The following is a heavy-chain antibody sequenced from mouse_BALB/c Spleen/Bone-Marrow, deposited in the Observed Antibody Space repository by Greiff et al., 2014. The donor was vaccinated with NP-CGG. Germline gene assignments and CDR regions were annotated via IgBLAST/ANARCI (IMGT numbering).Heavy chain of an antibody. V-gene: IGHV1S56*01. CDR1: GYTFTTYD. J-gene: IGHJ2*01. CDR3: ARGGDYHYFDY. D-gene: IGHD2-4*01. Sequence: VQLQQSGPELVKPGALVKISCKASGYTFTTYDINWVKQRPGQGLEWIGWISPGDGNTNYNEKFKGKDTLTADKSSSTAYMQLSSLTSENSAVYFCARGGDYHYFDYWGQGTTLTVSS. CDR2: ISPGDGNT.